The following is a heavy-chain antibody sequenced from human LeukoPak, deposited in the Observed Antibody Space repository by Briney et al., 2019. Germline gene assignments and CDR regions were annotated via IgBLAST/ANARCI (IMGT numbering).Heavy chain of an antibody. D-gene: IGHD1-1*01. CDR3: ARHSTASGYLNYFDY. Sequence: SETLSLTCTVSGGSISSYYWSWIRQPPGKGLEWIGYIYYSGSTNYYPSLKSRVTISVDTSKNQFSLKLSSVTAADTAVYYCARHSTASGYLNYFDYWGQGTLVTVSS. CDR1: GGSISSYY. J-gene: IGHJ4*02. V-gene: IGHV4-59*08. CDR2: IYYSGST.